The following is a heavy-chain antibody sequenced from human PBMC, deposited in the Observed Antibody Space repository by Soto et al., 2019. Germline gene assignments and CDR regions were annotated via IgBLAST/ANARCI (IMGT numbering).Heavy chain of an antibody. CDR3: ARLWYSSSGGSFDY. Sequence: EVQLVESGGGLVQPGGSLRLSCAASGFTFSSYEMNWVRQAPGKGLEWVSYISSSGSTIYYADSVKGRFTISRDNAKNSLYLQMNSLRAEDTAVYYCARLWYSSSGGSFDYWGQGTLVTVSS. J-gene: IGHJ4*02. V-gene: IGHV3-48*03. D-gene: IGHD6-6*01. CDR2: ISSSGSTI. CDR1: GFTFSSYE.